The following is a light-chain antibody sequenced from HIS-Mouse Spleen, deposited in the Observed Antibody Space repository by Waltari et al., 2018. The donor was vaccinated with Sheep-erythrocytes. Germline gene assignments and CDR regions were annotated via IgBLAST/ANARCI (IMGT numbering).Light chain of an antibody. CDR3: QQYNSYPLT. CDR1: QSVSSW. Sequence: DIQLTQSPSTLSASVRDRVTITCRASQSVSSWLAWYQQKPGKAPKLLIYKASSLESGVPSRFSGSGSGTEFTLTISSLQPDDFATYYCQQYNSYPLTFGGGTKVEIK. V-gene: IGKV1-5*03. J-gene: IGKJ4*01. CDR2: KAS.